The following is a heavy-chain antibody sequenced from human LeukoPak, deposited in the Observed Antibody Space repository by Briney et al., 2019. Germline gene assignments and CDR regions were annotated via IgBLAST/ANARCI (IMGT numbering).Heavy chain of an antibody. J-gene: IGHJ4*02. D-gene: IGHD2-2*01. Sequence: SETLSLTCAVYGGSFSGYYWSWIRQPPGKGLEWIGEINHSGSTNYNPSLKSRVTISVDTSKNQFSLKLSSVTAADTAVYYCARSARIEYCSSTSCYSNFDYWGQGTLSPSPQ. V-gene: IGHV4-34*01. CDR2: INHSGST. CDR1: GGSFSGYY. CDR3: ARSARIEYCSSTSCYSNFDY.